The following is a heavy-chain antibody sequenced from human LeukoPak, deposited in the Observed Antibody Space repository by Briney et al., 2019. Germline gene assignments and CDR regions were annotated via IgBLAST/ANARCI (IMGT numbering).Heavy chain of an antibody. CDR2: IDSSGSNI. Sequence: GGSLRLSCAATGFTFSSYGMNWVRQAPGKGLEWVSHIDSSGSNIYYTDSVKGRFTISRDNAKNSLYLQMNSLRVEDTAVYYCVREVPLGVVKYCSDQWGQGTLVTVSS. D-gene: IGHD2/OR15-2a*01. V-gene: IGHV3-48*04. CDR1: GFTFSSYG. J-gene: IGHJ4*02. CDR3: VREVPLGVVKYCSDQ.